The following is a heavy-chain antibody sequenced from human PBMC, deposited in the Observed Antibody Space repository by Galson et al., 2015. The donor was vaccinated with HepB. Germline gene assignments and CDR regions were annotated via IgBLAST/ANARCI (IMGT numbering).Heavy chain of an antibody. J-gene: IGHJ4*02. Sequence: SLRLSCAASGFTSSSYGLNWVRQAPGKGLEWVAFIRYDGSDKYYADSVKGRFTISRDNSKNTLYLQMNSLRAEDTAVYYCANYDYAVDYWGQGTLVTVSS. CDR2: IRYDGSDK. V-gene: IGHV3-30*02. CDR3: ANYDYAVDY. D-gene: IGHD5-12*01. CDR1: GFTSSSYG.